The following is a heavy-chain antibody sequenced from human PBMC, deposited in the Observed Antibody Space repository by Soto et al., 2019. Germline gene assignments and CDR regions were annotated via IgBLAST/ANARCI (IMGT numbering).Heavy chain of an antibody. CDR1: GFSFADYA. CDR2: VSYRETNK. J-gene: IGHJ4*02. D-gene: IGHD3-16*01. CDR3: GREESVVGAFIDY. Sequence: QVQLVESGGGVVQPGRSLRLSCAASGFSFADYAMQWVRQAPGKGLEWVAVVSYRETNKYYADSVKGRFTISRDDSRNTLYLQMHSLRPEDTAVYYCGREESVVGAFIDYWGRGTQVTVSS. V-gene: IGHV3-30*14.